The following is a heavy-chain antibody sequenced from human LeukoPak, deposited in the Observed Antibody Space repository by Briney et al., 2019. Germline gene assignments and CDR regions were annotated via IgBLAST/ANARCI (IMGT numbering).Heavy chain of an antibody. CDR2: IYHSGST. D-gene: IGHD3-10*01. J-gene: IGHJ4*02. CDR1: GGSISSGGYS. V-gene: IGHV4-30-2*01. Sequence: SETLSLTFAVSGGSISSGGYSWSWIRQPPGKGLEWIGYIYHSGSTYYNPSLKSRVTISVDRSKNQFSLKLSSVTAADTAVYYCARENPYYYGSGPFDYWGQGTLVTVSS. CDR3: ARENPYYYGSGPFDY.